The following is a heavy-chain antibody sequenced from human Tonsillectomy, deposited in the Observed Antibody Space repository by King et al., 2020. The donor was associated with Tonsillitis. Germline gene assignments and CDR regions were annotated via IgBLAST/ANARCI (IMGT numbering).Heavy chain of an antibody. CDR3: ARGGSGVAGDYDAFDI. V-gene: IGHV3-13*01. Sequence: VQLVESGGGLVQPGGSLRLSCAGSGFSFSTYDMHWVRHATGKGLEWVSTIGTASDTYYPGSVKGRFTIPRENARSSLYLQMNSLTAGDTAVYYCARGGSGVAGDYDAFDIWGQGTMVTVSS. D-gene: IGHD6-19*01. CDR1: GFSFSTYD. J-gene: IGHJ3*02. CDR2: IGTASDT.